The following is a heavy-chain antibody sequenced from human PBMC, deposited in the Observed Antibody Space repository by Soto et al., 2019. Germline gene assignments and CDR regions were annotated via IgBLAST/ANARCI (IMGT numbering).Heavy chain of an antibody. V-gene: IGHV4-59*01. J-gene: IGHJ3*02. CDR1: GGSISRYY. D-gene: IGHD3-22*01. Sequence: QVQLQESGPGLVKPSETLSLTCTVSGGSISRYYWSGIRHPPGKGLESLRYIYYSGGTNYNPSLKRRLTLSVDTSKNQFSLKLSSVTAADTAVYYCARILPSYDSSGYGSVAFDIWGQGTMVTVSS. CDR2: IYYSGGT. CDR3: ARILPSYDSSGYGSVAFDI.